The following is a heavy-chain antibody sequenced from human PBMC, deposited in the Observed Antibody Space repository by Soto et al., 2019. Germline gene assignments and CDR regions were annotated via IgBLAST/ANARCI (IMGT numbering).Heavy chain of an antibody. CDR2: IFPLTDIP. V-gene: IGHV1-69*02. CDR1: GGTFRNYP. CDR3: ARGPLVVLNYFPS. Sequence: QVQLVQSGPEVKKPGSSVKVSCKASGGTFRNYPINWVRQAPGQGLEWMGSIFPLTDIPDYAQNFQARLTISADRSPSTAYMELNSLTSDDTAMYFCARGPLVVLNYFPSWGQGTLVTVSS. J-gene: IGHJ4*02.